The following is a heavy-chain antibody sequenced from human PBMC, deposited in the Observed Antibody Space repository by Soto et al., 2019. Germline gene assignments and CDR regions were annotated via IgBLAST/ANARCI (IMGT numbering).Heavy chain of an antibody. Sequence: QAQLVQSGAEVRKPGASVKVSCKASGYTFTTYDINWVRQAPGQGLEWLGWMEPNSGSTGYAQNFQGRITMTRNISRNTAHMELSSLQSEDTAVYYCARERKFDFWRKGLDVWGQGTTVTVSS. J-gene: IGHJ6*02. CDR3: ARERKFDFWRKGLDV. D-gene: IGHD3-3*01. CDR2: MEPNSGST. V-gene: IGHV1-8*01. CDR1: GYTFTTYD.